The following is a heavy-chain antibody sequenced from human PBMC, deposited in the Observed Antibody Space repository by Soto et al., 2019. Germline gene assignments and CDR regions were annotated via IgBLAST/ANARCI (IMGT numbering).Heavy chain of an antibody. CDR3: ARELTFWSGYYVRGFDY. D-gene: IGHD3-3*01. CDR1: GFTFSSYW. Sequence: EVQLVESGGGLVQPGGSLRLSCAASGFTFSSYWMSWVRQAPGKGLEWVANIKQDGSEKYYVDSVKGRFTISRDNAKNSLYLQMNSLRAEDTAVYYCARELTFWSGYYVRGFDYWGQGTLVTVSS. V-gene: IGHV3-7*05. J-gene: IGHJ4*02. CDR2: IKQDGSEK.